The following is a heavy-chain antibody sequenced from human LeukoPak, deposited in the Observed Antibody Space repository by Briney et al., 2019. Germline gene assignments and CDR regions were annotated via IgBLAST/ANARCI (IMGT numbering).Heavy chain of an antibody. Sequence: SETLSLTCTVSGGSINGYCWSWIRQPPGKGLEWIGYIYHTGSTDYNPSLKSRVTISVDTSKKQFSLKMSSVTAADTAVYYCARPAWGSSWNAFDIWGRGTMVTVSS. CDR3: ARPAWGSSWNAFDI. V-gene: IGHV4-59*08. J-gene: IGHJ3*02. CDR2: IYHTGST. D-gene: IGHD6-13*01. CDR1: GGSINGYC.